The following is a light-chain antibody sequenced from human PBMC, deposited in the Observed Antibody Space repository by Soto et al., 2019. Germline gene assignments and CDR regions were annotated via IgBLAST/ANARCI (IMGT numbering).Light chain of an antibody. J-gene: IGLJ7*01. CDR1: IRDIGGYNF. Sequence: QSGLTQPRSVSGSPGQSITISCSGTIRDIGGYNFISWYQQHPGTAPKIIIYDVSKRPSGVPDRFSGSTSGNTASLTISGLQAEDDAFYYCCSYAGSNTLVFGGGTQLTVL. CDR2: DVS. V-gene: IGLV2-11*01. CDR3: CSYAGSNTLV.